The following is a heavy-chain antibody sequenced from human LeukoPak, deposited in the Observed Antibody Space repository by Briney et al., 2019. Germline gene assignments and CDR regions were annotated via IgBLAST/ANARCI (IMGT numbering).Heavy chain of an antibody. CDR3: ARQTKYSSSLDY. D-gene: IGHD6-13*01. V-gene: IGHV3-13*01. CDR2: IGLAGDT. CDR1: GFTFSNYD. Sequence: GGTLRLSCAASGFTFSNYDMHWVRQVTGKGLEWVSAIGLAGDTYYAGSVKGRFTISREKAKNSLYLQMKSLRAGDTAVYYCARQTKYSSSLDYWGQGTLITVSS. J-gene: IGHJ4*02.